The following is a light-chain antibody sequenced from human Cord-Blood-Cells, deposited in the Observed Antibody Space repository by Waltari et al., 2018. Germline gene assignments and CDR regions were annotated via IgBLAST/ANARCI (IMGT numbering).Light chain of an antibody. CDR2: RNN. CDR3: AAWDDSLSAPWV. CDR1: SSNIGSNY. V-gene: IGLV1-47*01. J-gene: IGLJ3*02. Sequence: QSVLTQPPSASGTPGQRVTISCSGSSSNIGSNYVYWYQQLPGTAPKLLIYRNNQRPSGFPARFSGSKSGASASLAISGLRSEDEADYYCAAWDDSLSAPWVFGGGTKLTVL.